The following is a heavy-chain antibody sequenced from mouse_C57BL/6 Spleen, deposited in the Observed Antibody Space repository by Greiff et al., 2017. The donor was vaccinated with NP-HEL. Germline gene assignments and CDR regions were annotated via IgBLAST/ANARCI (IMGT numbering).Heavy chain of an antibody. CDR1: GFNIKDDY. Sequence: EVQGVESGAELVRPGASVKLSCTASGFNIKDDYMHWVKQRPEQGLEWIGWIDPENGDTEYASKFQGKATITADTSSNTAYLQLSSLTSEDTAVYYCMIWLTGTFAYWGQGTLVTVSA. D-gene: IGHD4-1*01. CDR2: IDPENGDT. J-gene: IGHJ3*01. CDR3: MIWLTGTFAY. V-gene: IGHV14-4*01.